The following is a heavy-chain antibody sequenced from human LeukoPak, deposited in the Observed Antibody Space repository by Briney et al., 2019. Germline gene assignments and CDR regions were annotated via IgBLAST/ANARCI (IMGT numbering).Heavy chain of an antibody. J-gene: IGHJ4*02. CDR2: IDHTGST. D-gene: IGHD3-10*01. Sequence: SETLSLTCAVYGGTFSGYYLSWVRQPPGKGLEWIGEIDHTGSTHYNPSLKSRVTMSVDASKNQFSLKLTFVTAADTDVYYCARVRGLWFGVRNDSWGQGTLVTVSS. V-gene: IGHV4-34*01. CDR3: ARVRGLWFGVRNDS. CDR1: GGTFSGYY.